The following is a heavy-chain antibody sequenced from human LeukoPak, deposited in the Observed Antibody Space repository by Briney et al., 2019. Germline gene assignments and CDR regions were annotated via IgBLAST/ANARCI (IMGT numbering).Heavy chain of an antibody. CDR2: IYYSGST. CDR1: GDSISTSSYY. J-gene: IGHJ6*02. Sequence: SETLSLTCTVSGDSISTSSYYWGWIRQPPGKGLEWIGIIYYSGSTYYNPSLKSRVTISVDTSKNQFSLKLSSVTAADTAVYYCATLPNYYYGMDVWGQGTTVTVSS. CDR3: ATLPNYYYGMDV. V-gene: IGHV4-39*01.